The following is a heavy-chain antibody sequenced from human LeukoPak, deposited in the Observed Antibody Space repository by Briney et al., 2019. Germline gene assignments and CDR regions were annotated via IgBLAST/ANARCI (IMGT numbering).Heavy chain of an antibody. CDR1: GSTLTELS. D-gene: IGHD3-9*01. V-gene: IGHV1-24*01. Sequence: ASGNVSCKVSGSTLTELSMFWVRQAPGKGLQWMGGFDPEDGETIYSQKFHGRVTMTEHTSTDTAYLELSSLRSEDTAAYYCATYRKTSYSDVLTGLDYWGQGTLVTVSS. CDR2: FDPEDGET. J-gene: IGHJ4*02. CDR3: ATYRKTSYSDVLTGLDY.